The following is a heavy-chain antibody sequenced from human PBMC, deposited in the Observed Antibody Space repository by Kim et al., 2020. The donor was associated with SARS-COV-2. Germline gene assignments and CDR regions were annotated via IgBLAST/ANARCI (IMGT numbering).Heavy chain of an antibody. D-gene: IGHD6-6*01. CDR2: IWNDGSNK. J-gene: IGHJ4*02. CDR3: ATEYSSSSAFDY. Sequence: LSLTCAASGFSFSTYGMHWVRQAPGKGLEWVAMIWNDGSNKYYGDSVKGRFTISRDNSKNTLYLQMNNLRAEDTAVYYCATEYSSSSAFDYWGQGTLVTVSS. CDR1: GFSFSTYG. V-gene: IGHV3-33*03.